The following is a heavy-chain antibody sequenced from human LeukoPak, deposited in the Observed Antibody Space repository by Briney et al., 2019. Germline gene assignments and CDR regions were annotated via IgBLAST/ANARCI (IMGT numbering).Heavy chain of an antibody. D-gene: IGHD1-1*01. CDR1: GFTFSHYA. Sequence: PGGSLRLFCETSGFTFSHYAMSWVRQTPGKGLEWVSAISGSGSRTYYADSVKARFTVSRDNSKNILYLQMHSLTVEDTAIYFCAKDYNAFDFWGQGTLVTVSS. J-gene: IGHJ4*02. V-gene: IGHV3-23*01. CDR2: ISGSGSRT. CDR3: AKDYNAFDF.